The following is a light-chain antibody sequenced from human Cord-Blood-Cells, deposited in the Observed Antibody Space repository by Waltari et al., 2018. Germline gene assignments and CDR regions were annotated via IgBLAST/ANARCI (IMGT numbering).Light chain of an antibody. CDR1: SSDVGGYNY. CDR3: SSYTSSSTVV. CDR2: DVI. Sequence: QSALTQPASVSGSPGQSITISCTGTSSDVGGYNYVSWYQQPPGKAPKLMIYDVINRPSGVSNRFSGSKSGNTASRTISWLQAEDEADYYCSSYTSSSTVVFVGGTKLTVL. J-gene: IGLJ2*01. V-gene: IGLV2-14*01.